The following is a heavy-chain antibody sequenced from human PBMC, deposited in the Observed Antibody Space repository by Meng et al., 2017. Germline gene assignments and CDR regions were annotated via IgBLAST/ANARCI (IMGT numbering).Heavy chain of an antibody. D-gene: IGHD2/OR15-2a*01. CDR2: IWYDGSNK. J-gene: IGHJ2*01. V-gene: IGHV3-33*01. CDR3: ARGLSTTYWYFDL. Sequence: QVQLVESGGGVVQPGRALIRSCAASGFTFSSYGMHWVRQAPGKGLEWVAVIWYDGSNKYYADSVKGRFTISRDNSKNTLYLQMNSLRAEDTAVYYCARGLSTTYWYFDLWGRGTLVTVSS. CDR1: GFTFSSYG.